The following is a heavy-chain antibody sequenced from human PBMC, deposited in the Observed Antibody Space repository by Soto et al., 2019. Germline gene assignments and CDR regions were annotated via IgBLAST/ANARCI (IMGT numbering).Heavy chain of an antibody. CDR1: GGTFSSYS. D-gene: IGHD1-26*01. CDR3: ARDGGRHSGGIDY. Sequence: QVQLVQSGAEVKQPGSSVKVSCKASGGTFSSYSINWVRQAPGQGLEWMGEIIPIFGTANYAQKFQGRVTITADESTSTADMELSSLRSEDTAVYYCARDGGRHSGGIDYWGQGTLVTVSS. J-gene: IGHJ4*02. CDR2: IIPIFGTA. V-gene: IGHV1-69*01.